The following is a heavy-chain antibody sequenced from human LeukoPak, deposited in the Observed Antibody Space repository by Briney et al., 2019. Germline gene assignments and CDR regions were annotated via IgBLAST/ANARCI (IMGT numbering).Heavy chain of an antibody. CDR3: ARDPDYYGSGDAFDI. CDR1: GFTFSSYE. D-gene: IGHD3-10*01. V-gene: IGHV3-48*03. J-gene: IGHJ3*02. Sequence: GGSLRLSCAASGFTFSSYEMNWVRQAPGKGLEWVSYISSSSSTIYYADSVKGRFTISRDNAKNSLYLQMNSLRAEDTAVYYCARDPDYYGSGDAFDIWGQGTMVTVSS. CDR2: ISSSSSTI.